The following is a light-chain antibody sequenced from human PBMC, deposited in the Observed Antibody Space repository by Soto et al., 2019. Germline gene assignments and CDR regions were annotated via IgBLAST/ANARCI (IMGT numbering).Light chain of an antibody. Sequence: IQLTQSPSALSASVGDRVTLTCRASQSINIYLNWYQQKPGKAPTLPIYAASSLQSGVPSRFSGGGSLTDFTLTISSLQTEDFATYYCQQSYRSPYTFGQGTKLEI. V-gene: IGKV1-39*01. CDR2: AAS. CDR3: QQSYRSPYT. CDR1: QSINIY. J-gene: IGKJ2*01.